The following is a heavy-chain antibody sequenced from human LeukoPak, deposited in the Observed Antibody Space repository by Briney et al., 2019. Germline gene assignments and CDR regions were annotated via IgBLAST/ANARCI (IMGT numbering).Heavy chain of an antibody. J-gene: IGHJ4*02. V-gene: IGHV3-48*04. D-gene: IGHD3-16*02. CDR2: ISSSGMTK. Sequence: QTGGSLRLSCAVSGITLSNYGMSWVRQAPGKGLEWVSYISSSGMTKYYAVSVKGRFTMSRDNAKNSLYLQLNSLRAEDTAVYYCARDGRSRGLSHVNFDYWGQGILVTVSP. CDR3: ARDGRSRGLSHVNFDY. CDR1: GITLSNYG.